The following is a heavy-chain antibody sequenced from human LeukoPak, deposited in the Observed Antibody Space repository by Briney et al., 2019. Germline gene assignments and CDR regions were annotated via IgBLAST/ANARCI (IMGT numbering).Heavy chain of an antibody. CDR3: ARRVTEGGAFDI. D-gene: IGHD3-16*01. Sequence: GASVKVSCKASGGTFSSYAISWVRQAPGQGLEWMGRIIPILGIANYAQKFQGRVTITADKSTSTAYMELSSLRSEDTAVYYCARRVTEGGAFDIWGQGTMVTVSS. V-gene: IGHV1-69*04. CDR2: IIPILGIA. J-gene: IGHJ3*02. CDR1: GGTFSSYA.